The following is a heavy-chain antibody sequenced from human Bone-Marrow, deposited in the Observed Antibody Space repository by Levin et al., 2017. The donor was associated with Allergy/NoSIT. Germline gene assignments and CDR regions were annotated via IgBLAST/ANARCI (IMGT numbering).Heavy chain of an antibody. CDR1: GFTFSTYG. CDR3: TRDRGEWGQFYFDY. D-gene: IGHD1-26*01. Sequence: GESLKISCAASGFTFSTYGMHWVRQAPGKGLEWVAVISYDGRNEYYADSVKGRFTISRDNSKNTLYLQMNSLRAEDTAVYYCTRDRGEWGQFYFDYWGQGILVTVSS. J-gene: IGHJ4*02. V-gene: IGHV3-30*03. CDR2: ISYDGRNE.